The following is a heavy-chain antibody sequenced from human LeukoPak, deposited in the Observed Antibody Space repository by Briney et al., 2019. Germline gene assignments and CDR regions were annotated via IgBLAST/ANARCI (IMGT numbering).Heavy chain of an antibody. CDR1: GGSIDSDSYY. J-gene: IGHJ6*03. Sequence: SETLSLTCTVSGGSIDSDSYYWGWIRQPPGKGLEWIGNIYYSGNTYYNPSLKSRVTISVDTSKNQFSLKLSSVTAADTAVYYCARHEDFYYYYMDVWGKGTTVTVSS. CDR2: IYYSGNT. CDR3: ARHEDFYYYYMDV. V-gene: IGHV4-39*01.